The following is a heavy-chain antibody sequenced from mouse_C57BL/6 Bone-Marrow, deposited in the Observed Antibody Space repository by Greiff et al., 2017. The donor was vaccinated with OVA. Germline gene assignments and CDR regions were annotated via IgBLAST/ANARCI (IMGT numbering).Heavy chain of an antibody. V-gene: IGHV1-81*01. CDR2: IYPRSGNT. CDR1: GYTFTSYG. Sequence: VHLVESGAELARPGASVKLSCKASGYTFTSYGISWVKQRTGQGLEWIGEIYPRSGNTYYNEKFKGKATLTADKSSSTAYMELRSLTSEDSAVYFCARRDYYGSEDYFDDWGQGTTLTVSS. J-gene: IGHJ2*01. D-gene: IGHD1-1*01. CDR3: ARRDYYGSEDYFDD.